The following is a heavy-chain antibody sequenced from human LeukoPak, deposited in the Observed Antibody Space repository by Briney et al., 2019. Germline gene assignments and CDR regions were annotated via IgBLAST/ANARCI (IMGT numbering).Heavy chain of an antibody. CDR2: VSAYNGVT. D-gene: IGHD3-22*01. Sequence: ASVKVSCKASGYTFTGYAISWVRQAPGQGLEWMGWVSAYNGVTNFAQNFQDRVSMTTDTPTTTAYMELRGLRSDDTAVYYCARVDLYYDSSGYSQAANDYWGQGTLVIVSS. CDR1: GYTFTGYA. V-gene: IGHV1-18*01. J-gene: IGHJ4*02. CDR3: ARVDLYYDSSGYSQAANDY.